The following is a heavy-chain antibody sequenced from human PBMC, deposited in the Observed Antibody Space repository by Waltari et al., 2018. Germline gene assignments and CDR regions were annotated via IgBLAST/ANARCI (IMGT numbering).Heavy chain of an antibody. CDR3: AEEKYSSSWRQWAY. V-gene: IGHV3-23*01. Sequence: EVQLLESGGGLVQPGGSLRLACAASGFTFSSYAMRLVRQAPAQGLEWVSVISGSGGSTYYADSVKGRFTISRDNPKNTLYLQMNSLRAEDTAVYYCAEEKYSSSWRQWAYWGQGTLVTVSS. J-gene: IGHJ4*02. CDR1: GFTFSSYA. D-gene: IGHD6-13*01. CDR2: ISGSGGST.